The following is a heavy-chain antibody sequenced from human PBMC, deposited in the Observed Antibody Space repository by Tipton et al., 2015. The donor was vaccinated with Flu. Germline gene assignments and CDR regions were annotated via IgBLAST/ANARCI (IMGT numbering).Heavy chain of an antibody. J-gene: IGHJ4*02. CDR1: GYTFTNYG. V-gene: IGHV1-18*01. CDR2: ISIYNANT. D-gene: IGHD5-18*01. CDR3: ARGRADTVMVLGHY. Sequence: QVQLVQSGGEVKKPGASVKVSCKASGYTFTNYGITWVRQAPGQGLEWMGWISIYNANTNYAQKFQGRVTMTTDTSTSTAYMELRSLTSDDTAVYYCARGRADTVMVLGHYWGQGTLVPVSS.